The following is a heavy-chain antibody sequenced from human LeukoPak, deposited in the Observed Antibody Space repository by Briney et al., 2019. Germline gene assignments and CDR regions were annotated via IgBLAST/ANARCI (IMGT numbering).Heavy chain of an antibody. J-gene: IGHJ4*02. V-gene: IGHV3-30*04. D-gene: IGHD1-26*01. CDR1: GFTCSSYA. Sequence: GGSLRLSCAASGFTCSSYAMHWVRQAPGKGLEWVAVISYDGSNKYYADSVKGRFTISRDNSKNTLYLQMNSLRAEDTAVYYCARDSSGSYYFLDYWGQGTLVTVSS. CDR2: ISYDGSNK. CDR3: ARDSSGSYYFLDY.